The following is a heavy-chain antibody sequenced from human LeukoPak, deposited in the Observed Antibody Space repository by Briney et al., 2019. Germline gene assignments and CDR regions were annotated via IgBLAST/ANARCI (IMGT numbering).Heavy chain of an antibody. Sequence: SETLSLTCTVSGGSISSGSSYWGWIRQPPGKGLEWIGEINHSGSTNYNPSLKSRVTISVDTSKNQFSLKLSSVTAADTAVYYCARGVYAKVVPAAKIDPWGQGTLVTVSS. D-gene: IGHD2-2*01. CDR2: INHSGST. J-gene: IGHJ5*02. V-gene: IGHV4-39*07. CDR1: GGSISSGSSY. CDR3: ARGVYAKVVPAAKIDP.